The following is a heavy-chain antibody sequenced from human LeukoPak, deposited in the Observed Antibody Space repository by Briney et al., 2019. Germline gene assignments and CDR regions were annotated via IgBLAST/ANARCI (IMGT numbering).Heavy chain of an antibody. CDR1: GFTFSSYG. D-gene: IGHD6-13*01. CDR2: ISYDGSNK. V-gene: IGHV3-30*18. J-gene: IGHJ4*02. CDR3: AKLKNAGAAGPFDF. Sequence: GGSLRLSCAASGFTFSSYGMHWVRQAPGKGLEWVAVISYDGSNKYYADSVKGRFAISRDNSKNTLYLQMNSLRAEDTAVYYCAKLKNAGAAGPFDFWGQGTLVTVSS.